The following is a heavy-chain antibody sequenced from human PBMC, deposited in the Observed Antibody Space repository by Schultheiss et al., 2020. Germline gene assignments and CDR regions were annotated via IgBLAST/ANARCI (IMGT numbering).Heavy chain of an antibody. Sequence: GGSLRLSCAASGFTFSSYAMHWVRQAPGKGLEWISAISGSGVSAYFADSVKGRFTISRDNSKNTLYLQLNSLRAEDTAVYYCARLGDGYNYGYWGQGTLVTVSS. V-gene: IGHV3-23*01. CDR3: ARLGDGYNYGY. D-gene: IGHD5-24*01. CDR2: ISGSGVSA. J-gene: IGHJ4*02. CDR1: GFTFSSYA.